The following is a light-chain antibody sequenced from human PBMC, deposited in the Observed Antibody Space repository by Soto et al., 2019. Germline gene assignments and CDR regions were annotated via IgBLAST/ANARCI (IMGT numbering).Light chain of an antibody. CDR2: GAS. Sequence: EIVLTQSPGTLSLSPGERATLSCRASQSVSSSYLAWYQQKPGQAPRLLIYGASSRATGIPDRFSGSGSGTDFTLTISRLEPEDFAGYYCQQYGSSRRTFGQGTKVDIK. CDR3: QQYGSSRRT. J-gene: IGKJ1*01. CDR1: QSVSSSY. V-gene: IGKV3-20*01.